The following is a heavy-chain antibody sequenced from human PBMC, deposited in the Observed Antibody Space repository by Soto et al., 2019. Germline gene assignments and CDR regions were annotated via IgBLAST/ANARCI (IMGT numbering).Heavy chain of an antibody. V-gene: IGHV3-23*01. J-gene: IGHJ3*02. CDR3: AKDRPSCWSLRGYCSSTSLQAGSFDAFDI. Sequence: PGGSRRLSCAASGFTFSSYAMSWVLQAPGKGLEWVSAISGSGGSTYYADSVKGRFTISRDNSKNTLYLQMNSLRAEDTAVYYCAKDRPSCWSLRGYCSSTSLQAGSFDAFDIWGQGTMVTVSS. D-gene: IGHD2-2*01. CDR2: ISGSGGST. CDR1: GFTFSSYA.